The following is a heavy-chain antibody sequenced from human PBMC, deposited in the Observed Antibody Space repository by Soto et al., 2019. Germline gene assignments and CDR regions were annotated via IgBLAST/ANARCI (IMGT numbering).Heavy chain of an antibody. CDR2: ISSSGSII. J-gene: IGHJ3*01. V-gene: IGHV3-48*03. CDR3: VRDRDYYDGRGYASPGDAFDV. CDR1: EFTFSSFE. D-gene: IGHD3-22*01. Sequence: PGGSLRLSCVASEFTFSSFEMNWVRQVPGKGLEWVSYISSSGSIIYYTDSVKGRFTISRDNTKKSLYLQMRSLRAEDSAVYFCVRDRDYYDGRGYASPGDAFDVWGQGTVVTVSS.